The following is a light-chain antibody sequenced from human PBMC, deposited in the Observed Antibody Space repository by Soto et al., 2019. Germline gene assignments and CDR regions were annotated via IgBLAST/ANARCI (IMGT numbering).Light chain of an antibody. V-gene: IGKV3-15*01. CDR2: GAS. CDR1: QSVSTY. Sequence: EIVLTQSPATLSLSPGESATLSCRASQSVSTYLAWYQQKPGQAPRLLIYGASTRATGVPARFSGSGSGTEFTLTINSLQSEDFAVYYCQRYNNWPLTFGGGTKVDIK. J-gene: IGKJ4*01. CDR3: QRYNNWPLT.